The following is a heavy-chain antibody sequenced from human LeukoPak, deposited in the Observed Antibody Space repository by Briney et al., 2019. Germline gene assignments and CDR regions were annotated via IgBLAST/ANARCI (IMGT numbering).Heavy chain of an antibody. J-gene: IGHJ4*02. Sequence: GGSLRLSCAASGFTFSSYEMNWVRQAPGKGLEWVSYISSSGSTIYYADSVKGRSTISRDNAKNSLYLQMNSLRAEDTAVYYCARPYGSGSYYPQYFDYWGQGTLVTVSS. V-gene: IGHV3-48*03. CDR2: ISSSGSTI. CDR3: ARPYGSGSYYPQYFDY. D-gene: IGHD3-10*01. CDR1: GFTFSSYE.